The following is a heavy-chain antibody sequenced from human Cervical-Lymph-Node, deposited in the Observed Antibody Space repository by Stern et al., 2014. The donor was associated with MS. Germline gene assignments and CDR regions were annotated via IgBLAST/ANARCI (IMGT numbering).Heavy chain of an antibody. Sequence: EVQLVESGGGLIQPGGSLRLSCAASGFTVSSNYMSWVRQAPGKGLEWVSFIYSGGSTYYADSVKGRFTISRDNSKNQLYLQMNSLRAEDTAVYYCARDSTGSNYFDYWGQGTLVTVSS. CDR1: GFTVSSNY. D-gene: IGHD3-9*01. CDR2: IYSGGST. V-gene: IGHV3-53*01. J-gene: IGHJ4*02. CDR3: ARDSTGSNYFDY.